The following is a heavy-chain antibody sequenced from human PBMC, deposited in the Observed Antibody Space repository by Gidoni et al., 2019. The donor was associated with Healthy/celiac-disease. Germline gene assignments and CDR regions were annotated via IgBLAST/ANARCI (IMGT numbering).Heavy chain of an antibody. V-gene: IGHV3-30*01. CDR3: ARDRSYYGMDV. J-gene: IGHJ6*02. Sequence: QVQLVESGGGVVQPGRSLRLPCEASGFTFSSYAMHLVRQAPGKGLEWVAVISYDGSNKYYADAVKGRFTISRDNSKNTLYLQMNSLRAEDTAVYYCARDRSYYGMDVWGQGTTVTVSS. CDR2: ISYDGSNK. CDR1: GFTFSSYA.